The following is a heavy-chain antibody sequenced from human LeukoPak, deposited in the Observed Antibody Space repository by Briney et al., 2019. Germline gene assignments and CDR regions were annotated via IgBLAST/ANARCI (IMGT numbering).Heavy chain of an antibody. J-gene: IGHJ5*01. Sequence: GGSLRLSCAASGFTFRSYEMNWVCQAPGKGLEWISYISGSGTTIYYADSVKGRFTISRDNAKNSVYLQMNSLRAGDTAVYYCARDKVEGPAKFDSWGQGIRVTVSS. CDR3: ARDKVEGPAKFDS. CDR1: GFTFRSYE. CDR2: ISGSGTTI. V-gene: IGHV3-48*03. D-gene: IGHD5-24*01.